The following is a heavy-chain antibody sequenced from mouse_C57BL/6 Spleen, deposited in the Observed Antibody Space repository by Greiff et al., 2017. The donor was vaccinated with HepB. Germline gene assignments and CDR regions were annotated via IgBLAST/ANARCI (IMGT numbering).Heavy chain of an antibody. CDR3: ARDRRLSYAMDY. J-gene: IGHJ4*01. V-gene: IGHV5-4*01. CDR2: ISDGGSYT. Sequence: EVMLVESGGGLVKPGGSLKLSCAASGFTFSSYAMSWVRQTPEKRLEWVATISDGGSYTYYPDNVKGRFTISRDNAKNNLYLQMSHLKSEDTAMYYCARDRRLSYAMDYWGQGTSVTVSS. CDR1: GFTFSSYA. D-gene: IGHD1-3*01.